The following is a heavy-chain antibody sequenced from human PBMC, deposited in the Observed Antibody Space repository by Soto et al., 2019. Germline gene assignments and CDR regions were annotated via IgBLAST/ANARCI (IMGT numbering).Heavy chain of an antibody. CDR3: ARDVGASCTDFVCSASGGLDV. CDR2: IYHSGST. D-gene: IGHD2-8*01. V-gene: IGHV4-30-2*01. J-gene: IGHJ6*02. Sequence: QLQLQESGSRLLRPSRTLSLTCAVSGGSITNIATSWTWLRQPPGKGLEWIGCIYHSGSTYYNPSLKSRVAISVDKSENQFSLNLSSVAAADTAVCYCARDVGASCTDFVCSASGGLDVWGHGTKVTVSS. CDR1: GGSITNIATS.